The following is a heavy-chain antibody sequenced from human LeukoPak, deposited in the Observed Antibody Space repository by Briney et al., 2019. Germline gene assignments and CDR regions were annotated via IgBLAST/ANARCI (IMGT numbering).Heavy chain of an antibody. J-gene: IGHJ6*02. V-gene: IGHV3-48*03. CDR2: TSSSGYTI. CDR3: ARWAAVGTTYYQYGMDV. D-gene: IGHD6-13*01. Sequence: GGSLTLFCGASGFTYSSYEMNWVRQAPGKGLEWVSYTSSSGYTIYYADSVKGRFTTSRDNTKNSLILQMNSLRAEDTAVYYCARWAAVGTTYYQYGMDVWGQGTTVTVSS. CDR1: GFTYSSYE.